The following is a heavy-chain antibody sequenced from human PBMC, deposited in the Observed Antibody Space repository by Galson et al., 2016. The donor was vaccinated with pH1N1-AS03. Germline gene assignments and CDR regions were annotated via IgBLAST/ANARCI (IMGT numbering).Heavy chain of an antibody. CDR3: ARRVSLTGREFDS. V-gene: IGHV5-51*01. Sequence: QSGAEVKKPGESLKISCRASAYIFGNYWFAWVRQMPGKGLEWMGIMYPANSDIRYSPSFQGQVTISADTSINTVFLEWNSLRASDTAIYYCARRVSLTGREFDSWGRGTRVTVSS. D-gene: IGHD3-9*01. CDR2: MYPANSDI. J-gene: IGHJ5*01. CDR1: AYIFGNYW.